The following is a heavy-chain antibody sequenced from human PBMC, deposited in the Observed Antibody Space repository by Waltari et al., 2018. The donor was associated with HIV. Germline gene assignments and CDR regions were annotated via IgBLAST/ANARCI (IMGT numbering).Heavy chain of an antibody. CDR1: GFTFNNYG. J-gene: IGHJ2*01. Sequence: QVQLVQWGGGVVQPGRSLRLSCAASGFTFNNYGMSWVRQTPGKGVDWVGVIWYEGSKKGYADSVKGRFTISRDNSNNRLYLQMNSLRVDDTAVYLCARGAPWDGYNSDWYFDLWGRGTLVTVSS. V-gene: IGHV3-33*01. CDR2: IWYEGSKK. CDR3: ARGAPWDGYNSDWYFDL. D-gene: IGHD5-12*01.